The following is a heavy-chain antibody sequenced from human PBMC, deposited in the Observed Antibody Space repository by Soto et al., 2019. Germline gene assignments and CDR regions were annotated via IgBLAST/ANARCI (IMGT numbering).Heavy chain of an antibody. V-gene: IGHV1-46*01. CDR3: AREGEYYFDSSGYCFLF. Sequence: GASLKVSCKASGYTFTSYYMHWVRQAPGQGLEWMGMIDPSGGSTSYAQKFQGRVTMTRDTSTSTVYLELSSLRSEDTAVYYCAREGEYYFDSSGYCFLFWGQGTLVTVSS. CDR1: GYTFTSYY. D-gene: IGHD3-22*01. J-gene: IGHJ4*02. CDR2: IDPSGGST.